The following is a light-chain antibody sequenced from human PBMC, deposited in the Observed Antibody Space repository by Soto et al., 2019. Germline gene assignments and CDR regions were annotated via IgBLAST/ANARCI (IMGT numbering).Light chain of an antibody. CDR2: DNT. CDR1: SSDIGAGYR. CDR3: QSYDTSLSAVV. Sequence: QAVVTQPPSVSGAPGQRVTISCTGSSSDIGAGYRVRWYQQVPGTAPKLLINDNTNRPSGVSARFSGSKSGTSASLAITGLKAEDEGDYYCQSYDTSLSAVVFGGGTKLTVL. V-gene: IGLV1-40*01. J-gene: IGLJ2*01.